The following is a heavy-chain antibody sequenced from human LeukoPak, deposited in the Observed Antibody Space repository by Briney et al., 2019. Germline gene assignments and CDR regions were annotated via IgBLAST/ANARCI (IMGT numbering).Heavy chain of an antibody. Sequence: SETLSLTCTVSGGSISSSSYYWGWIRQPPGKGLEWIGSIYYSGSTYYNPSLKSRVTISVDTSKNQFSLKLSSVTAADTAVYYCARGLGYCTNGVCYRRRIFGFDPWGQGTLVTVSS. CDR1: GGSISSSSYY. CDR3: ARGLGYCTNGVCYRRRIFGFDP. J-gene: IGHJ5*02. V-gene: IGHV4-39*01. CDR2: IYYSGST. D-gene: IGHD2-8*01.